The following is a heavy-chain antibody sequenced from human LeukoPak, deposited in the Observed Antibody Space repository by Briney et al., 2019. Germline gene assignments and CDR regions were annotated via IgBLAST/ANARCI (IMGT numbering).Heavy chain of an antibody. D-gene: IGHD3-3*01. V-gene: IGHV4-39*01. CDR3: ARGSGTIFGVVIIGENWFDP. J-gene: IGHJ5*02. Sequence: SETLSLTCTVSGGSISSGGYYWGWIRQPPGKGLEWIGSIYYSGSTYYNPSLKSRVTISVDTSKNQFSLKLSSVTAADTAVYYCARGSGTIFGVVIIGENWFDPWGQGTLVTVSS. CDR2: IYYSGST. CDR1: GGSISSGGYY.